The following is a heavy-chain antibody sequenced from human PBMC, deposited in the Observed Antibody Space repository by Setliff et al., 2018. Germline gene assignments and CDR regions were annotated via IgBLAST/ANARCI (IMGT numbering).Heavy chain of an antibody. J-gene: IGHJ6*03. CDR2: IYYSGTT. V-gene: IGHV4-59*08. CDR3: ARMSGFLYMDV. CDR1: GDSISSYY. Sequence: PSETLSLTCSVSGDSISSYYWSWIRQPPGKGLEWIGYIYYSGTTNYNPSLKGRATLSIDASKKQFSLKLTSVTAADTAVYYCARMSGFLYMDVWGKGTTVTVSS. D-gene: IGHD3-3*01.